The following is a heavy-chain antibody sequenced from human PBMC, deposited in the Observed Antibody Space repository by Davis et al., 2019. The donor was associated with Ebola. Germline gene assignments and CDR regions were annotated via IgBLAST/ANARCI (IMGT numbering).Heavy chain of an antibody. J-gene: IGHJ5*01. CDR3: ARDFPTDS. CDR1: GFSFNTYG. CDR2: ISSSSTYI. V-gene: IGHV3-21*06. Sequence: GGSLRLSCAASGFSFNTYGMNWVRQAPGKGLEWVSCISSSSTYIYYADSVKGRFTISRDNAKNLLYLQMNGLRAEDTAVYYCARDFPTDSWGQGTLVTVSS.